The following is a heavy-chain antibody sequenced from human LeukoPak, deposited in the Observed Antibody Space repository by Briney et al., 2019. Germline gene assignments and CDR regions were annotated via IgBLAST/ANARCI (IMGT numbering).Heavy chain of an antibody. CDR1: GGTFSSYA. Sequence: SVKVSCKASGGTFSSYAISWVRQAPGQGLEWMGGIIPIFGTANYTQKFQGRVTITADKSTSTAYMELSSLRSEDTAVYYCAREDYYGSGTDWGQGTLVTVSS. V-gene: IGHV1-69*06. J-gene: IGHJ4*02. CDR3: AREDYYGSGTD. D-gene: IGHD3-10*01. CDR2: IIPIFGTA.